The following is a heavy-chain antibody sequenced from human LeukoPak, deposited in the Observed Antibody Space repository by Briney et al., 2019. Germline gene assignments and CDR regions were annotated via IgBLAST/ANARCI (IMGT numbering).Heavy chain of an antibody. CDR3: ARVYSKRSYNWFDP. J-gene: IGHJ5*02. Sequence: SETLSLTCTVSGGSISSGDYYWSWIRQPPGKGLEWIGYIYYSGSTYYNPSLKSRVTISVDTSKNQFSLKLSSVTAADTAVYYCARVYSKRSYNWFDPWGQGTLVTVSS. CDR2: IYYSGST. CDR1: GGSISSGDYY. V-gene: IGHV4-30-4*08. D-gene: IGHD5-12*01.